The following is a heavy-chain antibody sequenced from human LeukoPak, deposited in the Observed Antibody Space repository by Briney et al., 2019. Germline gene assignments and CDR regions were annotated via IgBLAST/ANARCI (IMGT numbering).Heavy chain of an antibody. CDR1: GGSISSSSYY. J-gene: IGHJ3*02. Sequence: SETLSLTCTVSGGSISSSSYYWGWIRQPPGKGLEWIGSIYYSWSTYYNPSLKSRVPISVDTSKNQFSLKLSSVTAADTAVYYCARQKYEWGLLRPLLDAFDIWGQGTMVTVSS. D-gene: IGHD1-26*01. CDR2: IYYSWST. CDR3: ARQKYEWGLLRPLLDAFDI. V-gene: IGHV4-39*01.